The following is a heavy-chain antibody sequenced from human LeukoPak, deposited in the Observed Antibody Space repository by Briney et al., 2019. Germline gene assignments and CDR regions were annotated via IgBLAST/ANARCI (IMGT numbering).Heavy chain of an antibody. CDR1: GFTFNSYS. J-gene: IGHJ4*02. CDR2: ISSSGSYI. Sequence: GGSLRLSCAASGFTFNSYSMNWVRQAPGKGLEWVLCISSSGSYIYYSDSVKGRFTISRDNTKNSLYLQMNSLRVEDTAVYYCARDEFASSPGYFDYWGQGTLVTVSS. CDR3: ARDEFASSPGYFDY. D-gene: IGHD6-6*01. V-gene: IGHV3-21*01.